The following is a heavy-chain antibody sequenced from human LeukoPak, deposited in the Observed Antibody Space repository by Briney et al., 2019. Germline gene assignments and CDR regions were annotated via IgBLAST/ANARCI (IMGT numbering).Heavy chain of an antibody. CDR3: ARQVGTASSHDFGH. V-gene: IGHV7-4-1*02. CDR2: INTYTRNP. Sequence: INTYTRNPTYAQAFTGRFVFSLDTSVSTAYLQISNLKAEDTAVYYCARQVGTASSHDFGHWGRGTLVTVSS. D-gene: IGHD2-21*02. J-gene: IGHJ4*01.